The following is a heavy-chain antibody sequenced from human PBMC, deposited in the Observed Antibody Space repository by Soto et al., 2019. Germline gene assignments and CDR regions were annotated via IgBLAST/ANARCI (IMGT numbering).Heavy chain of an antibody. Sequence: GGSLRLSCAASGFTFGDYWMHWVRQPPGKGPEWVSRMTGDGRTTQYADSVKGRFTASRDNAKSTLYLQMNSLRAEDTAVYYCATAEVDYWGPGTLVTVPS. J-gene: IGHJ4*02. CDR2: MTGDGRTT. V-gene: IGHV3-74*03. CDR3: ATAEVDY. CDR1: GFTFGDYW.